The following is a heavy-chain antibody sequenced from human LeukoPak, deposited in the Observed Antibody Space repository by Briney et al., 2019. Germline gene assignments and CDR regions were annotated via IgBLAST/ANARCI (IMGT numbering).Heavy chain of an antibody. Sequence: GGSLRLSCAASGFTFSNAWMSWVRQAPGKGLEWVGRIKSKTDGGTTDYAAPVKGRFTISRDDSKNTLYLQMNSLKTEDTAVYYCTTDHKGRYYYDSSGYYYLAYWGQGTLVTVSS. D-gene: IGHD3-22*01. J-gene: IGHJ4*02. CDR1: GFTFSNAW. CDR3: TTDHKGRYYYDSSGYYYLAY. V-gene: IGHV3-15*01. CDR2: IKSKTDGGTT.